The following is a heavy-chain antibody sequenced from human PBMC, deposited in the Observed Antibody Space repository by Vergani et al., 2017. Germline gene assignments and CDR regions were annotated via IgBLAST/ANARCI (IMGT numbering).Heavy chain of an antibody. CDR2: INHSGST. J-gene: IGHJ4*02. Sequence: QVQLQQWGAGLLKPSETLSLTCAVYGGSFSGYYWSWIRQPPGKGLEWIGEINHSGSTNYNPSLKSRVTISVDTSKNQFSLKLSSVTAADTAVYYCARDLGYYYDSRGTNWGQGTLVTVSS. CDR1: GGSFSGYY. CDR3: ARDLGYYYDSRGTN. D-gene: IGHD3-22*01. V-gene: IGHV4-34*01.